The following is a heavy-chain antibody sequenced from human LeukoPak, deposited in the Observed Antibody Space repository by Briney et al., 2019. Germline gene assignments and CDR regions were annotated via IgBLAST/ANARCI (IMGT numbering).Heavy chain of an antibody. J-gene: IGHJ4*02. V-gene: IGHV3-48*01. D-gene: IGHD3-10*01. Sequence: PGGSLRLSCAASGFTFSSYSMNWVRQAPGKGVEWVSYISSRNSTIYYADSVKGRFTISRDNAKNSLYLQMNSLRAEDTAVYYCARDGYYYGSGSYYKVDFDYWGQGTLVTVSS. CDR2: ISSRNSTI. CDR3: ARDGYYYGSGSYYKVDFDY. CDR1: GFTFSSYS.